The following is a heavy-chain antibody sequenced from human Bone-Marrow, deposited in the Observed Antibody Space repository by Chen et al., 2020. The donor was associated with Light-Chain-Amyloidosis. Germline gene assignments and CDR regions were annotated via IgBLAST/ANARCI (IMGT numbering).Heavy chain of an antibody. CDR1: GDSVTTRSHH. V-gene: IGHV4-39*07. CDR2: IFSGEIT. D-gene: IGHD3-3*01. Sequence: QLQLQESGPGLVAPSRTLSLTCSVSGDSVTTRSHHCAWIRQSPRKGLEWIGSIFSGEITYYNPSLKSRVSISVDSSRNQVFLRLTSMTAGDTAMYYCARGPSEVKFGVVMSASPFDGWGHGTMITVSS. J-gene: IGHJ3*01. CDR3: ARGPSEVKFGVVMSASPFDG.